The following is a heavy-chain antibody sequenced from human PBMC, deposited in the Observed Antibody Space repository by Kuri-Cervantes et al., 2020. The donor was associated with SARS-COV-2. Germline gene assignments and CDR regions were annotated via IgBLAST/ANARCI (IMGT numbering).Heavy chain of an antibody. Sequence: ASVKVSCKASGYTFTSYGISWVRQAPGQGLEWMGWISAYNGNTNYAQKLQGRVTMTTDTSTSTAYMEMRSLRSDDTAVYYCARGRVYSYGFGYGMDVWGQGTTVTVSS. V-gene: IGHV1-18*04. D-gene: IGHD5-18*01. J-gene: IGHJ6*02. CDR2: ISAYNGNT. CDR3: ARGRVYSYGFGYGMDV. CDR1: GYTFTSYG.